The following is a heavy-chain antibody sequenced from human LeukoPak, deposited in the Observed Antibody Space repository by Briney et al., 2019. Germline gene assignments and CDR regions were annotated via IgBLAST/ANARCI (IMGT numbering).Heavy chain of an antibody. J-gene: IGHJ4*02. V-gene: IGHV3-21*01. CDR3: AREYSSGWYYFDY. CDR2: ISSSSSYI. D-gene: IGHD6-19*01. CDR1: GFTFSSYS. Sequence: GGSRRLSCAASGFTFSSYSMNWVRQAPGKGLEWVSSISSSSSYIYYADSVKGRFTISRDNAKNSLYLQMNSRRAEDTAVYYCAREYSSGWYYFDYWGQGTLVTVSS.